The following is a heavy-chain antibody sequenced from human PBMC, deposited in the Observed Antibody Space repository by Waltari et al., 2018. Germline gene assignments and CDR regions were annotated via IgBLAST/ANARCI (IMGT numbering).Heavy chain of an antibody. CDR1: GGSIRSSSYY. CDR2: IYYSGST. D-gene: IGHD3-10*01. J-gene: IGHJ5*02. Sequence: QLQLQESGPGLVKPSETLSLTCTVSGGSIRSSSYYWGWIRQPQGKGLEWIGSIYYSGSTSYNPSLKSRVTISVDTSKNQFSLKLSSVTAADTAVYYCARGPLGDYYGSGSYYPSWGQGTLVTVSS. CDR3: ARGPLGDYYGSGSYYPS. V-gene: IGHV4-39*07.